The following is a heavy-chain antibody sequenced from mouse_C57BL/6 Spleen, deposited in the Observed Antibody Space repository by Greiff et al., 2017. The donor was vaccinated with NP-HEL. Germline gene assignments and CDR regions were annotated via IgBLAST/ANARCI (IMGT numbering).Heavy chain of an antibody. V-gene: IGHV14-1*01. D-gene: IGHD3-3*01. J-gene: IGHJ2*01. Sequence: EVQLQQSGAELVRPGASVKLSCTASGFNIKDYYMHWVKQRPEQGLEWIGRIDPEEGATEYAPKFQGKATMTADTSSNTAYLQLSSLTSEDTAVYYCTTRALLDFDYWGQGTTLTVSS. CDR2: IDPEEGAT. CDR1: GFNIKDYY. CDR3: TTRALLDFDY.